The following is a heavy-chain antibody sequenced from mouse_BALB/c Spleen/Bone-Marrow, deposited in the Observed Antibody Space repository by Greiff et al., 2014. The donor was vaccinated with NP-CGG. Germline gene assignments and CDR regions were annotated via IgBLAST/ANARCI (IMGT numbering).Heavy chain of an antibody. V-gene: IGHV1-5*01. CDR2: IYPGNTDT. Sequence: VQLQQSGTILARPGVSVKMSCKASGYTFTSYWMHWVKQRPGQGLEWIGAIYPGNTDTNYNQKFKGKAKLTAVTSTSTAYMELSSLTNADSAVYYGTSRGITTGGFDHWGQGTTLTVSS. J-gene: IGHJ2*01. CDR1: GYTFTSYW. CDR3: TSRGITTGGFDH. D-gene: IGHD2-4*01.